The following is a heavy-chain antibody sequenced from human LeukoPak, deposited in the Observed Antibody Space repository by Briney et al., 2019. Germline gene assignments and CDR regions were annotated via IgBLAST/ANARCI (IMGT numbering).Heavy chain of an antibody. Sequence: ASVKVSCKASGYTFTGYYMHWVRQAPGQGLEWMGWINPNSGGTNYAQKFQGRVTMTRDTSISTAYMELSRLRSDDTAVYYCARDPARVVVTARFDPWDQGTLVTVSS. V-gene: IGHV1-2*02. J-gene: IGHJ5*02. CDR3: ARDPARVVVTARFDP. CDR1: GYTFTGYY. CDR2: INPNSGGT. D-gene: IGHD2-21*02.